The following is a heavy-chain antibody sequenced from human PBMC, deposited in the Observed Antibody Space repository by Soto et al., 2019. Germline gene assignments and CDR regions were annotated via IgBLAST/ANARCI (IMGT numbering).Heavy chain of an antibody. D-gene: IGHD6-6*01. CDR3: ARGGAARHLDS. CDR1: GYTFTNFS. J-gene: IGHJ5*01. CDR2: VSANNGFT. Sequence: ASVKVSCKTSGYTFTNFSLSWVRQAPGQGLEWIGFVSANNGFTHFAQKFQGRVSVKTDTSTSTVYLDLRSLSSADTAVYYCARGGAARHLDSWGQGTPVTVSS. V-gene: IGHV1-18*01.